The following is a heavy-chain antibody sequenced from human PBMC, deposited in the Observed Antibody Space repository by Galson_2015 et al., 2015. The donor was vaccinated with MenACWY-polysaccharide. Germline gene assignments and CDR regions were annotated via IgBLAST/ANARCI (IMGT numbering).Heavy chain of an antibody. Sequence: SLRLSCAASGFSFNNAWLSWLRQASGKGPEWVGCIRSKSDGGTTDNAAPVKGRFSISRDDSKNTLYLQMSSLKVEDTAVYYCATGGHYFGNWGQGTLVTVSS. D-gene: IGHD3-10*01. J-gene: IGHJ4*02. CDR1: GFSFNNAW. CDR2: IRSKSDGGTT. V-gene: IGHV3-15*01. CDR3: ATGGHYFGN.